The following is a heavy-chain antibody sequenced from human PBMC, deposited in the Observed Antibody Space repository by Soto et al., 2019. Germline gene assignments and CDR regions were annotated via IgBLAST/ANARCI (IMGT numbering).Heavy chain of an antibody. Sequence: QVQLVQSGAEVKKPGSSVKVSCKAFGGTFSSYAISWVRQAPGQGLEWMGGIIPIFGTANYAQKFQGRVTITADESTSTAYTELSSLRSEDTAVYYCARPDGSSSWLSSYYYGMDVWGQGTTVTVSS. V-gene: IGHV1-69*01. D-gene: IGHD6-13*01. J-gene: IGHJ6*02. CDR1: GGTFSSYA. CDR3: ARPDGSSSWLSSYYYGMDV. CDR2: IIPIFGTA.